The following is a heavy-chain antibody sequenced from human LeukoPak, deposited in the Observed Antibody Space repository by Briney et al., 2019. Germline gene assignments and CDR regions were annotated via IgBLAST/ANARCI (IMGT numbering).Heavy chain of an antibody. CDR3: ARGGIAAAGTSDY. CDR1: GGSFSGYY. V-gene: IGHV4-34*01. J-gene: IGHJ4*02. CDR2: INHSGST. D-gene: IGHD6-13*01. Sequence: SETLSLTXAVYGGSFSGYYWSWIRQPPGKGLEWIGEINHSGSTNYNPSLKSRVTISVDTSKNQFSLKLSSVTAADTAVYYCARGGIAAAGTSDYWGQGTLVTVSS.